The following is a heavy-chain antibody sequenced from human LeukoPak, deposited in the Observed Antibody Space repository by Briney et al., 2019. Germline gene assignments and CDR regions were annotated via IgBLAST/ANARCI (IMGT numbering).Heavy chain of an antibody. CDR2: MNPNSGNT. D-gene: IGHD3-10*01. J-gene: IGHJ5*02. CDR1: GYTFTRYD. CDR3: ARRPLLVRGVNPAFDP. V-gene: IGHV1-8*01. Sequence: ASVKVSCKASGYTFTRYDIHWVPQATGQRLEWMGWMNPNSGNTGDAQKFQGRVTMTRNTSISIAYMELSSLRSEDTAVYYYARRPLLVRGVNPAFDPWGQGTLVTVSS.